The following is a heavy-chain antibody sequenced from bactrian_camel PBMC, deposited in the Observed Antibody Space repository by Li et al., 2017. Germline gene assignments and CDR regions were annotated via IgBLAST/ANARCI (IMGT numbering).Heavy chain of an antibody. CDR3: AADRASGCGSRSWSITQLYDH. D-gene: IGHD1*01. Sequence: HVQLVESGGGSVQAGGSLTLSCVASGYSGSGSCMGWFRQAPGKSGKEREGLAAIDSDGRTSYADSVKGRFTISQDNDKNTLYLQMNNLRLEDTAMYYCAADRASGCGSRSWSITQLYDHWGRGTQVTVS. V-gene: IGHV3S53*01. CDR2: IDSDGRT. J-gene: IGHJ4*01. CDR1: GYSGSGSC.